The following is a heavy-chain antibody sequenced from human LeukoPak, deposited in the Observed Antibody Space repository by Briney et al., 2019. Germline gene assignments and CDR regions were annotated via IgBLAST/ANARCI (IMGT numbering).Heavy chain of an antibody. CDR3: ARGGRALYYGMDV. CDR1: GYTFTSYG. V-gene: IGHV1-18*01. Sequence: ASVTVSCKASGYTFTSYGISWVRQAPGQGLEWMGWISAYNGDTNSAQKLQGRVTLTTDTSTSTAYMELRSLGSDDTALYYCARGGRALYYGMDVWGHGSTVTVSS. CDR2: ISAYNGDT. D-gene: IGHD2-15*01. J-gene: IGHJ6*02.